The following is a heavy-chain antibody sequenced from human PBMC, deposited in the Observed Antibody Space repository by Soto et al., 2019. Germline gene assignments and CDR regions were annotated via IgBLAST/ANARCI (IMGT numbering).Heavy chain of an antibody. CDR3: AKDYRAYYYYYGMDV. J-gene: IGHJ6*02. CDR2: ISYDGSNK. V-gene: IGHV3-30*18. Sequence: PGGSLRLSCAASGFTFSSYGMHWVRQAPGKGLEWVAVISYDGSNKYYADSVKGRFTISRDNSKNTLYLQMNSLRAEDTAVYYCAKDYRAYYYYYGMDVWGQGTTVTVSS. CDR1: GFTFSSYG.